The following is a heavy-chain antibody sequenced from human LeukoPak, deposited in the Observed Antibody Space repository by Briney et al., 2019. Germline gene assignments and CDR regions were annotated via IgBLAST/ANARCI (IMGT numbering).Heavy chain of an antibody. CDR1: GGSISSSSYY. J-gene: IGHJ4*02. CDR2: IYYSGST. CDR3: ARYRYDFWSGYYYDY. D-gene: IGHD3-3*01. V-gene: IGHV4-39*07. Sequence: PSETLSLTCTVSGGSISSSSYYWGWIRQPPGKGLEWIGSIYYSGSTYYNPSLKSRVTISVDTSKNQFSLKLSSVTAADTAVYYCARYRYDFWSGYYYDYWGQGTLVTVSS.